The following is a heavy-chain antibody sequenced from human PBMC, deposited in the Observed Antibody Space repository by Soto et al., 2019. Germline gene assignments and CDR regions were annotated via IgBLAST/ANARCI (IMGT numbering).Heavy chain of an antibody. D-gene: IGHD6-19*01. CDR2: VYWDDDK. Sequence: SGPTLVNPTQTLTLTCTFSGFSLKTSGVAVGWIRQPPGKALEWLALVYWDDDKRYTPSLKSRLTISKDSSKNQVVLTMTNMDPVDTATYYCAHRPVRRSGKREDWFDPWGQ. CDR1: GFSLKTSGVA. J-gene: IGHJ5*02. CDR3: AHRPVRRSGKREDWFDP. V-gene: IGHV2-5*02.